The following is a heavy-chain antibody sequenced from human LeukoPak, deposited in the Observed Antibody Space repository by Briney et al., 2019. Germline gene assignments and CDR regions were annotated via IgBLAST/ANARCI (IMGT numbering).Heavy chain of an antibody. Sequence: PSETLSLTCAVYGGSFSGYYWSWIRQPPGKGLEWIGEINHSGSTNYDPSLKSRVTISVDTSKNQFSLKLSSVTAADTAVYYCARGGRLPLGHWGQGTLVTVSS. CDR1: GGSFSGYY. V-gene: IGHV4-34*01. J-gene: IGHJ5*02. CDR3: ARGGRLPLGH. D-gene: IGHD5-12*01. CDR2: INHSGST.